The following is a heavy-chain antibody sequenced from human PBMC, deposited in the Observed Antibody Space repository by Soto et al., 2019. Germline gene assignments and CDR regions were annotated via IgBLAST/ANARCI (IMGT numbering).Heavy chain of an antibody. V-gene: IGHV4-39*01. CDR1: GGSISSSSYY. D-gene: IGHD2-8*01. CDR3: ARGLVLMVYAIPTYYFDY. Sequence: SETLSLTCTVSGGSISSSSYYWGWIRQPPGKGLEWIGSIYYSGSTYYNPSLKSRVTISVDTSKNQFSLKLSSVTAADTAVYYCARGLVLMVYAIPTYYFDYWGQGTLVTVSS. CDR2: IYYSGST. J-gene: IGHJ4*02.